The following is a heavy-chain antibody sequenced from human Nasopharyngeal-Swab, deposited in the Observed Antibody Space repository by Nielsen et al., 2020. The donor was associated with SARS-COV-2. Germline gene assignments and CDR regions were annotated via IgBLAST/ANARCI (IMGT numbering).Heavy chain of an antibody. V-gene: IGHV3-21*01. Sequence: GESLKISCAASGFTFSSYSMNWVRQAPGKGLEWVSSISSSSSYIYYADSVKGRFTISRDNAKNSLYLQMNSLRAEDTAVYYCARFSLKSSSSVDCWGQGTLVTVSS. CDR2: ISSSSSYI. D-gene: IGHD6-6*01. CDR1: GFTFSSYS. J-gene: IGHJ4*02. CDR3: ARFSLKSSSSVDC.